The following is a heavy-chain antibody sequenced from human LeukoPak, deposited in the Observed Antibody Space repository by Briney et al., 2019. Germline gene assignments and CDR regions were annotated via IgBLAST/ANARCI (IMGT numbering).Heavy chain of an antibody. Sequence: GGSLRLSCAASGFTFSSYWMHWVRQAPGKGLVWVSRINSDGSSTSYADSVKGRFTISRDNAKNTLYLQMNSLRAEDTAVYYCAKYPIYYYGSGSLDYWGQGTLVTVSS. CDR1: GFTFSSYW. J-gene: IGHJ4*02. CDR3: AKYPIYYYGSGSLDY. CDR2: INSDGSST. V-gene: IGHV3-74*01. D-gene: IGHD3-10*01.